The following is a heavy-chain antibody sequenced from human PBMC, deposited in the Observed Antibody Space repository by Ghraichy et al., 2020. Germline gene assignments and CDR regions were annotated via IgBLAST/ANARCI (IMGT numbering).Heavy chain of an antibody. D-gene: IGHD3-10*01. CDR3: ARIITMVQGATDAFDI. CDR2: IYYSGST. J-gene: IGHJ3*02. V-gene: IGHV4-59*01. CDR1: GGSISSYY. Sequence: SETLSLTCTVSGGSISSYYWSWIRQPPGKGLEWIGYIYYSGSTNYNPSLKSRVTISVDTSKNQFSLKLSSVTAADTAVYYCARIITMVQGATDAFDIWGQGTMVTVSS.